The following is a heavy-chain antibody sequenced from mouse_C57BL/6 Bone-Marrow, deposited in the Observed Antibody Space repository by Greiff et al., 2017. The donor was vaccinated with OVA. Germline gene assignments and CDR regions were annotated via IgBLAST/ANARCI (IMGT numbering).Heavy chain of an antibody. J-gene: IGHJ2*01. CDR2: ISSGGDYI. D-gene: IGHD3-2*01. Sequence: EVKLMESGEGLVKPGGSLKLSCAASGFTFSSYAMSWVRQTPEKRLEWVAYISSGGDYIYYADTVKGRFTISRDNARNTLYLQMSSLKSEDTAMYYCTRDSWDARGFDYWGQGTTLTVSS. CDR1: GFTFSSYA. V-gene: IGHV5-9-1*02. CDR3: TRDSWDARGFDY.